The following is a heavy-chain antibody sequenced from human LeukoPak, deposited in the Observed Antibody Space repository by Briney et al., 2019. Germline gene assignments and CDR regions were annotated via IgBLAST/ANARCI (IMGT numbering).Heavy chain of an antibody. D-gene: IGHD5-24*01. V-gene: IGHV3-21*01. J-gene: IGHJ4*02. Sequence: GGSLRLSCAASGFTFSSCGFNWVRQAPGKGLEWVSSIGPTGTDRYYADSVRGRFTISRDNAKNSMYLQMDSLRDEDTAVYYCAKDGYNYYVDYWGQGTLVTVSS. CDR2: IGPTGTDR. CDR3: AKDGYNYYVDY. CDR1: GFTFSSCG.